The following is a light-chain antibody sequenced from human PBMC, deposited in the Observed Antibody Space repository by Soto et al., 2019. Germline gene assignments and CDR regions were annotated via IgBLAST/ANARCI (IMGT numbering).Light chain of an antibody. CDR3: SSYTSSSTRV. J-gene: IGLJ1*01. Sequence: QSVLTQPASVSGSPGQSITISCTGTSRDVGGYKYVSWYQQHPGEAPKLMIYDVSNRPSGVSNRFSGSKSGNTASLTISGLQAEDEADYYCSSYTSSSTRVFGTGTKVTVL. CDR1: SRDVGGYKY. CDR2: DVS. V-gene: IGLV2-14*01.